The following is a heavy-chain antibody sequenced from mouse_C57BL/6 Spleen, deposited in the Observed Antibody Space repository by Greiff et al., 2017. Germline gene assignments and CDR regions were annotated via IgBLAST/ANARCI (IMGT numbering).Heavy chain of an antibody. CDR2: ISYDGSN. CDR1: GYSITSGYY. CDR3: ARGGDYDWYFDV. Sequence: DVKLQESGPGLVKPSQSLSLTCSVTGYSITSGYYWNWIRQFPGNKLEWMGYISYDGSNNYNPSLKNRISITRDTSKNQFFLKLNSVTTEDTATYYCARGGDYDWYFDVWGTGTTVTVSS. D-gene: IGHD2-4*01. V-gene: IGHV3-6*01. J-gene: IGHJ1*03.